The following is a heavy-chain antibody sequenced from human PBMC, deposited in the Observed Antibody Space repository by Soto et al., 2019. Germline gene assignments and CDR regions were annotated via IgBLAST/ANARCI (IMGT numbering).Heavy chain of an antibody. CDR2: INHSGST. Sequence: SETLSLTCAVYGGSFSGYYWSWIRQPPGKGLEWIGEINHSGSTNYNPSLKSRVTISVDTSKNQFSLKLSSVTAADTAVYYCAGRFFSRSSLFDYWGQGTLVTVSS. CDR3: AGRFFSRSSLFDY. V-gene: IGHV4-34*01. D-gene: IGHD6-6*01. J-gene: IGHJ4*02. CDR1: GGSFSGYY.